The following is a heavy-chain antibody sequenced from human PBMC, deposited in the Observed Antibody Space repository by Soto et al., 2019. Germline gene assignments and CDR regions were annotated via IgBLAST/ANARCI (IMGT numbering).Heavy chain of an antibody. Sequence: QVQLVESGGGVGKPGRSLRLSCAASGFTFSIFGMHWVRQAPGKGLEWAAIIWYDGSNAYYADSVRGRFTISRDNSKNTVYLQMNSLRAEDTAVYYCARDKGSSTVVSGISQEGYFDSWGQGTLVTVSS. CDR3: ARDKGSSTVVSGISQEGYFDS. CDR2: IWYDGSNA. CDR1: GFTFSIFG. V-gene: IGHV3-33*01. J-gene: IGHJ4*02. D-gene: IGHD6-19*01.